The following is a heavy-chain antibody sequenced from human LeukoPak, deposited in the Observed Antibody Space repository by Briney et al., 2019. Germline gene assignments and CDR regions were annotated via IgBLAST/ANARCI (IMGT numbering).Heavy chain of an antibody. D-gene: IGHD4-17*01. CDR1: GYTVSNYD. Sequence: ASVKLSCKTSGYTVSNYDINCVRQATGQGLEWVGWINPHSGKTGYAQKFQGRVTMTTDTSASTAYMELSSLRSEDTAVYYCARLSSHYGAYKVDPWGQGTLVTVSS. J-gene: IGHJ5*02. CDR2: INPHSGKT. V-gene: IGHV1-8*01. CDR3: ARLSSHYGAYKVDP.